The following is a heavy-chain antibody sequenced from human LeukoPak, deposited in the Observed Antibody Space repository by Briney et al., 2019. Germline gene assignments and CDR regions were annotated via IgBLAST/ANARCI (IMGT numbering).Heavy chain of an antibody. V-gene: IGHV3-33*01. CDR1: GFTFSSYG. D-gene: IGHD6-13*01. CDR3: ARDRGYSSSLDY. CDR2: IWYDGSNK. J-gene: IGHJ4*02. Sequence: GGSLRLSCAASGFTFSSYGMHWVRQAPGKGLEWEAVIWYDGSNKYYADSVKGRFTISRDNSKNTLYLQMNSLRAEDTAVYYCARDRGYSSSLDYWGQGTLVTVSS.